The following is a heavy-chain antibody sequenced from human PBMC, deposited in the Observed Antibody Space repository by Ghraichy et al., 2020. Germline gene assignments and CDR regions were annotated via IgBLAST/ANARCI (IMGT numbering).Heavy chain of an antibody. D-gene: IGHD3-22*01. V-gene: IGHV3-23*01. J-gene: IGHJ4*02. CDR1: GFTFSSYA. Sequence: GGSLRLSCAASGFTFSSYAMSWVRQAPGKGLEWVSAISGSGGSTYYADSVKGRFTISRDNSKNTLYLQMNSLRAEDTAVYYCAKDQVPSGPLTMIVVAYDYWGQGTLVTVSS. CDR3: AKDQVPSGPLTMIVVAYDY. CDR2: ISGSGGST.